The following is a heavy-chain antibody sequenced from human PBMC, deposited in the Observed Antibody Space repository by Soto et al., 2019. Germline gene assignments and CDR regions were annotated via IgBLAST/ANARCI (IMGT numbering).Heavy chain of an antibody. CDR1: GFTFSSYS. D-gene: IGHD2-15*01. Sequence: GGSLRLSCAASGFTFSSYSMNWVRQAPGKGLEWVSYISSSSSSIDYADSVEGRFTISRDNAKNSLYLQMNSLRAEDTAVYYCARGGCSGGSCYRYYFDYWGQGTLVTVSS. CDR3: ARGGCSGGSCYRYYFDY. CDR2: ISSSSSSI. V-gene: IGHV3-48*01. J-gene: IGHJ4*02.